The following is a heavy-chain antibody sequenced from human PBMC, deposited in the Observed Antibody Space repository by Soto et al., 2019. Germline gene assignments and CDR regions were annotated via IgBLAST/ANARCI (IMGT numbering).Heavy chain of an antibody. D-gene: IGHD1-26*01. Sequence: QITLNESGPTLVKPTQTLTLTCTFSGFSLGTYGVGVGWIRQPPGKALEWLALIYWDADKRYSPSLKSRLTITKDTSKRQVFITLTNMDPVDTATYYCAHRGGGIVDWYFDLWGRGTPVIVSS. J-gene: IGHJ2*01. CDR3: AHRGGGIVDWYFDL. CDR2: IYWDADK. V-gene: IGHV2-5*02. CDR1: GFSLGTYGVG.